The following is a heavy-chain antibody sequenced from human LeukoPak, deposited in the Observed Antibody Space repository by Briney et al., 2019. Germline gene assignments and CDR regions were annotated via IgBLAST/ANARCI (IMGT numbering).Heavy chain of an antibody. CDR2: ISDYNGNT. J-gene: IGHJ6*03. Sequence: AAVKVSFKGSGYTFTSNVISWVRQAPGQGLEWMGWISDYNGNTKYAQKLHGRLNMTTDTSKGTAYMELRSLRSEDTAVYYCSRDRRDDNCSYHLDVWGKGTTVTVSS. CDR1: GYTFTSNV. V-gene: IGHV1-18*01. CDR3: SRDRRDDNCSYHLDV. D-gene: IGHD3-9*01.